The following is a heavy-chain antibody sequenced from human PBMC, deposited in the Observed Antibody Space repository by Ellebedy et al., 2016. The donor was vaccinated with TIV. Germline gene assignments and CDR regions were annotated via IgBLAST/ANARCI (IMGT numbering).Heavy chain of an antibody. V-gene: IGHV3-23*01. CDR1: GFTFSTYA. CDR2: ISGSGASA. D-gene: IGHD6-19*01. J-gene: IGHJ4*02. Sequence: GESLKISCAASGFTFSTYAMTWVRQAPGKGLEWVSAISGSGASAFYADSGKGRFTISRDNTKNTVYLQMNSLGDEDTAVYYCAKDDTSGWYPDYWGQGTLVTVSS. CDR3: AKDDTSGWYPDY.